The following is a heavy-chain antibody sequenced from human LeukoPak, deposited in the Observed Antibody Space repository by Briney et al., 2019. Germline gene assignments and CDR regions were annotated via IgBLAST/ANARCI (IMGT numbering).Heavy chain of an antibody. CDR1: GGTFSSYA. D-gene: IGHD2-15*01. CDR2: IIPIFGTA. J-gene: IGHJ4*02. V-gene: IGHV1-69*13. Sequence: VASVKVSCKASGGTFSSYAISWVRQAPGQGLEWMGGIIPIFGTANYAQKFQGRVTITADESTSTAYMELSSLRSEDTAVYYCARGRYCSGGSCSVPQYYFDYWGQGTLATVSS. CDR3: ARGRYCSGGSCSVPQYYFDY.